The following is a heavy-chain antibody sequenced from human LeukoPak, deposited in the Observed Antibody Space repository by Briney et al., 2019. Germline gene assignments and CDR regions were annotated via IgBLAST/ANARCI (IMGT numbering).Heavy chain of an antibody. CDR2: IYHSGST. J-gene: IGHJ3*02. V-gene: IGHV4-30-2*01. CDR3: ARGDTALDAFDI. CDR1: GGSISSGGYS. D-gene: IGHD5-18*01. Sequence: TLSLTCAVSGGSISSGGYSWSWIRQPPGKGLEWIGYIYHSGSTYYNPSLKSRVTISVDRSKNQFSLKLNSVTAADTAVYYCARGDTALDAFDIWGQGTMVTVSS.